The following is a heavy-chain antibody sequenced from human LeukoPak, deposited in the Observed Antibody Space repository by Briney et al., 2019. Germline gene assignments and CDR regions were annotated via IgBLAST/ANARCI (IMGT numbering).Heavy chain of an antibody. D-gene: IGHD3-3*01. V-gene: IGHV4-34*01. CDR3: ARGLGRITIFGVAPVAFDI. Sequence: PSETLSLTCAVYGGSFSGYYWSWLRQPPGKGLEWIGEINHSGSTNYNPSLKSRVTISVDTSKNQFSLKLSSVTAADTAVYYCARGLGRITIFGVAPVAFDIWGQGTMVTVSS. CDR1: GGSFSGYY. J-gene: IGHJ3*02. CDR2: INHSGST.